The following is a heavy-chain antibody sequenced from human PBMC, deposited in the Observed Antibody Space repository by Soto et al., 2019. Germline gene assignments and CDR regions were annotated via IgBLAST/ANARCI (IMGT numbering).Heavy chain of an antibody. Sequence: GGSLRLSCAASGFTFSSYSMNWVRQAPGKGLEWVSSISSSSSYIYYADSVKGRFTISRDNAKNSLYLQMNSLRAEDTAVYYCARAPLKNSGYDHDAFDIWGQGTMVTVSS. V-gene: IGHV3-21*01. CDR3: ARAPLKNSGYDHDAFDI. D-gene: IGHD5-12*01. J-gene: IGHJ3*02. CDR2: ISSSSSYI. CDR1: GFTFSSYS.